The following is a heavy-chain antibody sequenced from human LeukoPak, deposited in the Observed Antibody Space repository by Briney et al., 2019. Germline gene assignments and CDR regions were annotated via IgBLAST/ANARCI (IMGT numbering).Heavy chain of an antibody. CDR2: VDPEDGET. Sequence: ASVEISCKVSGYTFTDYYMHWVQQAPGKGLEWMGLVDPEDGETIYAQKFQGRVTMTEDTSTDTAYMELSSLRSEDTAVYYCATTPSSKLWLLYRHPYPRPYYFDYRGQGTLVTVSS. D-gene: IGHD3-3*01. J-gene: IGHJ4*02. V-gene: IGHV1-69-2*01. CDR1: GYTFTDYY. CDR3: ATTPSSKLWLLYRHPYPRPYYFDY.